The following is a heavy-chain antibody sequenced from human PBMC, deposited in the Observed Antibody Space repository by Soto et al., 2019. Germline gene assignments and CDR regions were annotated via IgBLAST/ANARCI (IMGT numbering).Heavy chain of an antibody. J-gene: IGHJ6*02. CDR3: ARDILISSSSDYYYGMDV. CDR2: ISAYNGNT. CDR1: GYTFTSYG. V-gene: IGHV1-18*01. Sequence: ASVNVSGKASGYTFTSYGISWVRQAPGQGLEWMGWISAYNGNTNYAQKLQGRVTMTTDTSTSTAYMELRSLRSDDTAVYYCARDILISSSSDYYYGMDVWGQGTTVPVSS. D-gene: IGHD6-6*01.